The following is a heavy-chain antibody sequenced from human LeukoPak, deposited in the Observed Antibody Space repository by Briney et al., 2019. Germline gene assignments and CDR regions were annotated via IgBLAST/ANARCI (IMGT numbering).Heavy chain of an antibody. CDR1: GGSISSYY. CDR3: ARDGASGVDIVAHTFDY. J-gene: IGHJ4*02. Sequence: PSETLSLTCTVSGGSISSYYWSWIRQPPGKGLEWIGYIHHSGGTNYNPSLKSRAAISVETSKNQFSLKLRSVTAADTAVYYCARDGASGVDIVAHTFDYWGQGTLVTVSS. CDR2: IHHSGGT. D-gene: IGHD5-12*01. V-gene: IGHV4-59*01.